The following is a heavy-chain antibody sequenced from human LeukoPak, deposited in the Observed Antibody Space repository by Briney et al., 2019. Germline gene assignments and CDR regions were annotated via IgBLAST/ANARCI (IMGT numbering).Heavy chain of an antibody. D-gene: IGHD1-26*01. Sequence: PSGTLSLTCAVSGASISNTDWWSWVRQPPGKGLEWIGEIYHSGTTNYNPSLKSRVTISVDKSKNQFSLNLSSVTAADTAVYYCARASSGSYSRYFDYWGQGTLVTVSS. CDR2: IYHSGTT. CDR1: GASISNTDW. J-gene: IGHJ4*02. CDR3: ARASSGSYSRYFDY. V-gene: IGHV4-4*02.